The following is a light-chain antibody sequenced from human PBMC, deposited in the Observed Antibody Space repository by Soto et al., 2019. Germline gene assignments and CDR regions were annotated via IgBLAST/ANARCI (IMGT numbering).Light chain of an antibody. CDR1: QSVSSIY. Sequence: IVLTLSPGTLSLSPGERTTLSCRASQSVSSIYLAWYQQKPGQAPRLLIYDASSRATGIPDRFSGSGSGTDFTLTVSRLEPEDFAVYYCQQYGSSPQTFGQGTKVDIK. CDR3: QQYGSSPQT. V-gene: IGKV3-20*01. CDR2: DAS. J-gene: IGKJ1*01.